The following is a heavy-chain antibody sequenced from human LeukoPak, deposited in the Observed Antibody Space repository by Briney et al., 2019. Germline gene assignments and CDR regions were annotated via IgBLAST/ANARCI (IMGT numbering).Heavy chain of an antibody. J-gene: IGHJ4*02. Sequence: PSETLSLTCTVSGGSISSSSHYWAWIRQPPGKGLEWIGSIYYSGVTYYNPSLKSRVTISADTSMNHFSLKLSSVTAADTAVYYCARTNYYESSVSRGHDYWGQGTLVTVSS. V-gene: IGHV4-39*07. CDR1: GGSISSSSHY. CDR2: IYYSGVT. CDR3: ARTNYYESSVSRGHDY. D-gene: IGHD3-22*01.